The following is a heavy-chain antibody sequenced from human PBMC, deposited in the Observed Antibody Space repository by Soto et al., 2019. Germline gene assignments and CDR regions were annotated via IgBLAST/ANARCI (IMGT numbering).Heavy chain of an antibody. CDR2: ISYDGSNK. D-gene: IGHD3-10*01. J-gene: IGHJ4*02. V-gene: IGHV3-30*18. CDR3: AKDRRLLWFGEVDY. Sequence: GGSLRLSCAASGFTFSSYGMHWVRQAPGKGLEWVAVISYDGSNKYYADSVKGRFTISRDNSKNTLYLQMNSLRAEDTAGYYCAKDRRLLWFGEVDYWGQGTLVTVSS. CDR1: GFTFSSYG.